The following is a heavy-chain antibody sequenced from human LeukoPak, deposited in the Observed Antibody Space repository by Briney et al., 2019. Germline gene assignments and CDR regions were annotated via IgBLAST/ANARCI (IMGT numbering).Heavy chain of an antibody. Sequence: GGSLRLSCAASGFTFSSSWMSWARQAPGKGLEWVANIKEDGSEKYYVDSVKGRFTISRDNAKNSLHLQMNSLRAEDTAVYYCARRVVNNRNWYFNLWGRGTLVTVSS. D-gene: IGHD4-23*01. J-gene: IGHJ2*01. V-gene: IGHV3-7*01. CDR2: IKEDGSEK. CDR1: GFTFSSSW. CDR3: ARRVVNNRNWYFNL.